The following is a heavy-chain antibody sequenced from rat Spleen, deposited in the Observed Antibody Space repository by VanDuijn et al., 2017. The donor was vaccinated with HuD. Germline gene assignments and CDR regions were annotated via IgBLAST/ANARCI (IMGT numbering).Heavy chain of an antibody. J-gene: IGHJ2*01. V-gene: IGHV5-22*01. CDR2: IKFEDFTP. D-gene: IGHD4-6*01. CDR3: TRGTYFRH. Sequence: EVQLVESGGGLVQPGRSLKLSCAASGFTFSDYYMAWVRQAPTRGLEWVGSIKFEDFTPYYRDSVMGRFTISRDIANSTLYLRMNSLRSEDTATYYCTRGTYFRHWGQGVMVTVSS. CDR1: GFTFSDYY.